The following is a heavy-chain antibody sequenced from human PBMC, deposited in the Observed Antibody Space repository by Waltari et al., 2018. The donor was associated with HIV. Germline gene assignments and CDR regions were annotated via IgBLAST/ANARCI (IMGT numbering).Heavy chain of an antibody. D-gene: IGHD3-16*01. V-gene: IGHV3-30*18. CDR2: TSYDAVKQ. CDR1: GFAFSGFG. CDR3: VKGVRYYGP. J-gene: IGHJ5*02. Sequence: QVQLVESGGGEVHPGESLRLSCNASGFAFSGFGMHWVRQAPGKGLEWLAVTSYDAVKQFYADSVKGRFTISRDKFRNTVHLLMNFLLFDDTATYFCVKGVRYYGPWGQGTPVTVSS.